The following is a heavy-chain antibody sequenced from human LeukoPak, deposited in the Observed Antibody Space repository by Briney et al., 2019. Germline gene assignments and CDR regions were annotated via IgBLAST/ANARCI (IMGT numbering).Heavy chain of an antibody. Sequence: PGGSLRLSCAASGFTFSDYYMSWIRQAPGEGLEWVSYISSSGSTIYYADSVKGRFTISRDNAKNSLYLQMNSLRAEDTAVYYCARGAYDYVWGSYRPFDYWGQGTLVTVSS. CDR1: GFTFSDYY. CDR2: ISSSGSTI. CDR3: ARGAYDYVWGSYRPFDY. D-gene: IGHD3-16*02. J-gene: IGHJ4*02. V-gene: IGHV3-11*04.